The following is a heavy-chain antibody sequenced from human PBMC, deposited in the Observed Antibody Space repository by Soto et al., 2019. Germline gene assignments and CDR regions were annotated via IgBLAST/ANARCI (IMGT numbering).Heavy chain of an antibody. CDR2: SSGSGGST. CDR3: AKAVNCNYGTIDAYDI. J-gene: IGHJ3*02. V-gene: IGHV3-23*01. CDR1: GFSFSSNA. D-gene: IGHD1-7*01. Sequence: GGSLRRSCAASGFSFSSNAMSWVRQAPGKGLEWVSASSGSGGSTYYADSVKGRFTISRDNSKNALYLQMNSLRAEDTDVYYCAKAVNCNYGTIDAYDICGQGTIVSVSS.